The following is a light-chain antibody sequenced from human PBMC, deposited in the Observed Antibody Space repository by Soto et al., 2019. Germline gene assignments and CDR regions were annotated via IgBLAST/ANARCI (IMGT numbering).Light chain of an antibody. V-gene: IGKV1-39*01. CDR1: QIIRNF. Sequence: DIQMTQSPSSLSSSVGDRVTITCRASQIIRNFLNWYQYKPGTAPKLLIHATAKLQSGVPSRFRGNGYGTDFTLTISRLQPEDFATYYCNQNYSTSTCTFGQGTRLEFK. J-gene: IGKJ5*01. CDR2: ATA. CDR3: NQNYSTSTCT.